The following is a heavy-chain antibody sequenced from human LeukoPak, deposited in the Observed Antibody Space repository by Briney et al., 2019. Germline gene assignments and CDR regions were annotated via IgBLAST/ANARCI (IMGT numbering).Heavy chain of an antibody. CDR3: ARGGTYYYDSSGYYPDY. V-gene: IGHV4-59*01. J-gene: IGHJ4*02. Sequence: SETLSLTCTVSGGSISSYYWSWIRQPPGKGLGWIGYIYYSGSTNYNPSLKSRVTISVDTSKNQFSLKLSSVTAADTAVYYCARGGTYYYDSSGYYPDYWGQGTLVTVSS. CDR2: IYYSGST. CDR1: GGSISSYY. D-gene: IGHD3-22*01.